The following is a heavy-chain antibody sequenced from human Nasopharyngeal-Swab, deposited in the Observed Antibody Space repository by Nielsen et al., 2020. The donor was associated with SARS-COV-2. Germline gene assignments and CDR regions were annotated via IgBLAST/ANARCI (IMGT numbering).Heavy chain of an antibody. D-gene: IGHD5-18*01. V-gene: IGHV4-59*08. CDR1: GGSISSDY. CDR2: IYSSWST. J-gene: IGHJ2*01. Sequence: SETLSLTCTVSGGSISSDYWTWIRQPPGKGLELLWVIYSSWSTNYNPSLKIRVTISVDTSKNQFSLKLTSVTAADTAVYYCARQIALYSYTSEWFFELWGRGALVTVSS. CDR3: ARQIALYSYTSEWFFEL.